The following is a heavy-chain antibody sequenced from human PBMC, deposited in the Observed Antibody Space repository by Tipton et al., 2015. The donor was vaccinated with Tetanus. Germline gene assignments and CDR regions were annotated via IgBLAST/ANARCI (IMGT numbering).Heavy chain of an antibody. CDR2: IYTGGSA. V-gene: IGHV3-53*01. CDR1: GVTVSGNY. Sequence: SLRLSCAASGVTVSGNYMSWVRQAPGKGLEWVSVIYTGGSADYTDSVKGRFTISRDNSNNSLSLQMNSLRIDDTAVYYCAFRTNWRFSPGFDCWGQGILVTVSS. CDR3: AFRTNWRFSPGFDC. D-gene: IGHD1-20*01. J-gene: IGHJ4*02.